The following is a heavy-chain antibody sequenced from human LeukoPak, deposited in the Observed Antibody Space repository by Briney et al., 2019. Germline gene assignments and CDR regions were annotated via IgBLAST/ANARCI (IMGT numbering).Heavy chain of an antibody. CDR1: GFTFSAFA. Sequence: GGSLRLSCAGSGFTFSAFAMNWVRQAPGKGPEWVAVIANDGRDKYQADSVKGRFIISRDNSKNTLYLQMNSLRAEDTAVYFCAKDRNIGPATYYFDYWGQGALVTVSS. V-gene: IGHV3-30*18. D-gene: IGHD2-2*01. CDR3: AKDRNIGPATYYFDY. CDR2: IANDGRDK. J-gene: IGHJ4*02.